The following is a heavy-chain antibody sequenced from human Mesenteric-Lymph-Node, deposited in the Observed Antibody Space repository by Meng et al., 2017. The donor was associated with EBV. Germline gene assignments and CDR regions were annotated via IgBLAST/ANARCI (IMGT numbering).Heavy chain of an antibody. Sequence: QLSLQGSGPGLVRPSGTLSLICTGSSDSISSTSYHWGWIRQPPGKGLEWIGSIYYSGTTYFNPSLESRVSISVDTSKKQFSLRLTSVTAADTAVYYCARQYGSSFDYWGQGTLVTVSS. D-gene: IGHD3-10*01. CDR2: IYYSGTT. CDR3: ARQYGSSFDY. J-gene: IGHJ4*02. V-gene: IGHV4-39*01. CDR1: SDSISSTSYH.